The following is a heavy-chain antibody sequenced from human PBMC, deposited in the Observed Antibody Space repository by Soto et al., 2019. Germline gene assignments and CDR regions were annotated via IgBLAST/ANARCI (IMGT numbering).Heavy chain of an antibody. CDR2: IYHSGST. CDR3: ARVIVGADNWFDP. Sequence: PSETLSLTCAVSGYSISSGYYWGWIRQPPGKGMEWIGSIYHSGSTYYNPSLKSRVTISVDTYKNQFSLKLSSVTAADTAVYYCARVIVGADNWFDPWGQGTLVTVS. CDR1: GYSISSGYY. V-gene: IGHV4-38-2*01. J-gene: IGHJ5*02. D-gene: IGHD1-26*01.